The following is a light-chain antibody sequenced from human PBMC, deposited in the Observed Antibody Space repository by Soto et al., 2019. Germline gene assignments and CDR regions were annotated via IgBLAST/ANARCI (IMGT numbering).Light chain of an antibody. CDR2: DVS. J-gene: IGLJ3*02. CDR3: SSYTSSSTHWV. Sequence: QSALTQPASVSGSPGQSITISCTGTSSDVGGYNYVSWYQQHPGKAPKLMIYDVSNRPSGVSNRFSGSKSGNTASLTISGLQADDEADYYCSSYTSSSTHWVFGGGTKVTVL. V-gene: IGLV2-14*01. CDR1: SSDVGGYNY.